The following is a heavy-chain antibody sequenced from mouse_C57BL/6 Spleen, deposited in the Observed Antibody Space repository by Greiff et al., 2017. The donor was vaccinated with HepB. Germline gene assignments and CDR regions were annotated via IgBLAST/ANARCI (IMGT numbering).Heavy chain of an antibody. CDR3: ARGTAHYFDY. D-gene: IGHD3-2*01. CDR1: GYSITSGYY. J-gene: IGHJ2*01. CDR2: ISYDGSN. V-gene: IGHV3-6*01. Sequence: EVKLEESGPGLVKPSQSLSLTCSVTGYSITSGYYWNWIRQFPGNKLEWMGYISYDGSNNYNPSFKNRISITRDTSKNQFFLKLNSVTTEDTATYYCARGTAHYFDYWGQGTTLTVSS.